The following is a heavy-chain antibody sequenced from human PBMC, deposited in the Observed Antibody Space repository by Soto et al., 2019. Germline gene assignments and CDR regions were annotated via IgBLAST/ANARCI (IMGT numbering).Heavy chain of an antibody. J-gene: IGHJ4*02. CDR3: AKDRRAGGNYGFYSDF. V-gene: IGHV3-23*01. CDR1: GFTFSSYG. CDR2: SSATGAGT. D-gene: IGHD1-7*01. Sequence: EVQLLESGGGLVQPGGSLRLSCAASGFTFSSYGMTWVRQAPGKGLEWVSFSSATGAGTYYGDSVKGRFTISRDNSKNTLYLQIASRRADYTAVYYCAKDRRAGGNYGFYSDFWGQGALVIVSS.